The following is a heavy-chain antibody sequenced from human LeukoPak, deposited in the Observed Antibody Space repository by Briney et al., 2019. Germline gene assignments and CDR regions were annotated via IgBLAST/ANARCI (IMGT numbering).Heavy chain of an antibody. CDR2: IASDSSIT. CDR3: AKERQEGATPFDY. J-gene: IGHJ4*02. D-gene: IGHD1-26*01. CDR1: GVTFNAYS. V-gene: IGHV3-30*04. Sequence: GRSLRLSCAASGVTFNAYSMHWVRQAPGKGLEWVAVIASDSSITYYADSVKGRFTVSRDNSKDTLYLQMNSLRGEDTAVYYCAKERQEGATPFDYWGQGSLVTVSS.